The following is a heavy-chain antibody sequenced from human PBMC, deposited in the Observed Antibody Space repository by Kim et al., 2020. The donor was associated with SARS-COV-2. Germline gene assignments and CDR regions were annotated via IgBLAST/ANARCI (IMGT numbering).Heavy chain of an antibody. CDR3: LGEAHCCGTYAGYFDS. Sequence: GGSLRLSCAVSGLTLSNSAIHWVRQTPDKGLEWVTSISYNGRTTYYADSVRGRFSISRDDSKNTVFLQMSSLRPEDTAVYHCLGEAHCCGTYAGYFDSWG. CDR1: GLTLSNSA. CDR2: ISYNGRTT. V-gene: IGHV3-30*04. D-gene: IGHD3-16*01. J-gene: IGHJ4*01.